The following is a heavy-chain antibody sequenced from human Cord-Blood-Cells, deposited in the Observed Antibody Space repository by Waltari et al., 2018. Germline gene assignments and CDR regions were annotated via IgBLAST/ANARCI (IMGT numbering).Heavy chain of an antibody. CDR2: INPNSGGT. J-gene: IGHJ4*02. D-gene: IGHD3-10*01. V-gene: IGHV1-2*02. CDR1: GYTFTGYY. CDR3: ARAPPYYYGSGRYYFDY. Sequence: QVQLVQSGAEVKKPGASVKVSCKASGYTFTGYYMHWVRQAPGQGLEWMGWINPNSGGTNYAQKFQGGVTMTRDTSISTAYMELSRLRSDDTAVYYCARAPPYYYGSGRYYFDYWGQGTLVTVSS.